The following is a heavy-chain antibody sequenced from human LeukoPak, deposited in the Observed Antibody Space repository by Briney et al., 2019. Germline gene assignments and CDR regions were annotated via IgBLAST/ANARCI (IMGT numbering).Heavy chain of an antibody. CDR1: GYTFTSYD. D-gene: IGHD3-3*01. J-gene: IGHJ4*02. CDR3: ARGRMEWLLWRGFVSDY. Sequence: GASVKVSCKASGYTFTSYDINWVRQATGQGLEWMGWMNPNSGNTGYAQKFQGRVTMTRNTSISTAYMELSSLRSEDTAVYYCARGRMEWLLWRGFVSDYWGRGTLVTVSS. V-gene: IGHV1-8*01. CDR2: MNPNSGNT.